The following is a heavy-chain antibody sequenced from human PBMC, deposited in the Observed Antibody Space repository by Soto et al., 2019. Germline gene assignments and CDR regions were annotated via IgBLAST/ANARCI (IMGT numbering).Heavy chain of an antibody. V-gene: IGHV4-4*07. CDR3: AREIAVAGTGVSWFDP. J-gene: IGHJ5*02. CDR2: IYTSGST. CDR1: GGSISSYY. D-gene: IGHD6-19*01. Sequence: SETLSLTCTVSGGSISSYYLSWIRQPAGKGLEWIGRIYTSGSTNYNPSLKSRVTMSVDTSKNQFSLKLSSVTAADTAVYYCAREIAVAGTGVSWFDPWGQGTLVTVYS.